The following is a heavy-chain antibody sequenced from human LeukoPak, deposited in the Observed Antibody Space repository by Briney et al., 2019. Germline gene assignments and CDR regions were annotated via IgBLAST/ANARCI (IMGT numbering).Heavy chain of an antibody. CDR3: ARHDYGDFPPSHGMDV. CDR1: GSTFSTYW. V-gene: IGHV5-51*01. CDR2: IYPDDSDT. Sequence: GGSLQISCQGSGSTFSTYWIGWVRQVPGKGLEWMGIIYPDDSDTRYSPSFQGQVTISADKSISTAYLQWSSLKASDTAMYYCARHDYGDFPPSHGMDVWGQGTTVTVSS. D-gene: IGHD4-17*01. J-gene: IGHJ6*02.